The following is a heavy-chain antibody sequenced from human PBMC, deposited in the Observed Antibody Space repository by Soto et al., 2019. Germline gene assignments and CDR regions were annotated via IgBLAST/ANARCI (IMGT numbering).Heavy chain of an antibody. Sequence: PGESLTISCTCSGYSFTRYWISWVRQMPGKGLEWMGRIDPSDSYTNYSPSFQGHVTISADKSISTAYLQWSSLKASDTAMYYCARQNDYGDYAFDIWGQGTMVTVSS. CDR3: ARQNDYGDYAFDI. D-gene: IGHD4-17*01. V-gene: IGHV5-10-1*01. CDR1: GYSFTRYW. CDR2: IDPSDSYT. J-gene: IGHJ3*02.